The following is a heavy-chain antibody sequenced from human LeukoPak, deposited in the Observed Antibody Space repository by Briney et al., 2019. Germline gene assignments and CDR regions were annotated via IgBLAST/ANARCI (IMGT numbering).Heavy chain of an antibody. J-gene: IGHJ3*02. CDR1: GGSFSGYY. V-gene: IGHV4-34*01. CDR3: ARAEYYYDSRWAFDI. CDR2: INHSGST. Sequence: PSETRSLTCAVYGGSFSGYYWSWIRQPPGKGLEWIGEINHSGSTNDNPSLKSRVTISVDTSKNQFSLKLSSVTAADTAVYYCARAEYYYDSRWAFDIWGQGTMVTVSS. D-gene: IGHD3-22*01.